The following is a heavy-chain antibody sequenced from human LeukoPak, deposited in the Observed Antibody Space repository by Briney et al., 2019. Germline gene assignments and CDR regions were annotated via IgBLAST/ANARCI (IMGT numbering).Heavy chain of an antibody. D-gene: IGHD2-8*01. CDR3: ARDIVLMVYAPPPFWFDP. CDR2: IYYSGST. V-gene: IGHV4-34*01. CDR1: GGSFSGYY. J-gene: IGHJ5*02. Sequence: SETLSLTCAVYGGSFSGYYWSWIRQPPGKGLEWIGSIYYSGSTYYNPSLKSRVTISVDTSKNQFSLKLSSVTAADTAVYYCARDIVLMVYAPPPFWFDPWGQGTLVTVSS.